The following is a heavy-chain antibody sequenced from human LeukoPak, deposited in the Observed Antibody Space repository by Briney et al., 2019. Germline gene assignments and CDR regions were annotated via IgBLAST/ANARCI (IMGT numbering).Heavy chain of an antibody. CDR2: IYTSGST. V-gene: IGHV4-61*02. Sequence: PSQTLSLTCTVSGGSISSGSYYWSWIRQPAGKGLEWIGRIYTSGSTNYNPSLKSRVTISVDTSKNQFSLKLSSVTAADTAVYYCARMSPYSSSWYFGYYYYYMDVWGKGTTATISS. D-gene: IGHD6-13*01. J-gene: IGHJ6*03. CDR1: GGSISSGSYY. CDR3: ARMSPYSSSWYFGYYYYYMDV.